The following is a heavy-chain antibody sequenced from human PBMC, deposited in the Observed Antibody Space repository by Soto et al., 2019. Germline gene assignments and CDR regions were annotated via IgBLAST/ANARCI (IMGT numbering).Heavy chain of an antibody. J-gene: IGHJ4*02. CDR2: INSDGSST. Sequence: WARHAPGKGLVWVSRINSDGSSTSYADSVKGRFTISRDNAKNTLYLQMNSLRAEDTAVYYCARDRPPYSSGWFDYWGQGT. CDR3: ARDRPPYSSGWFDY. D-gene: IGHD6-19*01. V-gene: IGHV3-74*01.